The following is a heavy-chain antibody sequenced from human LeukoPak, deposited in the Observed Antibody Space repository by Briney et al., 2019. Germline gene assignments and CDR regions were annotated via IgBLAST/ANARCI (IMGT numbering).Heavy chain of an antibody. CDR2: IGSGGTA. V-gene: IGHV3-69-1*01. CDR1: GFSLSIYS. J-gene: IGHJ4*02. Sequence: GGSVRLSCSVSGFSLSIYSMDWVRQAPGQGLEWISYIGSGGTAYYADSVLGRFTVSRDNAKNSVYLQMNSLTVDDTAVYYCARDPVEGGLDFWGQGVLVTASS. D-gene: IGHD3-3*01. CDR3: ARDPVEGGLDF.